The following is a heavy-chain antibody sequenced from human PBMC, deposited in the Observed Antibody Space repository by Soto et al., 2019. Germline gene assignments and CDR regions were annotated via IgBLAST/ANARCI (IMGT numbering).Heavy chain of an antibody. J-gene: IGHJ5*02. V-gene: IGHV4-31*03. Sequence: PSEALSLDCRVSGSALNSGNYYWSWIRQVPGKGLEWIGHIYVTGAVDYNPSLRDRITISQDTSGRQFSLNLRLVTAADTAVYYCARLRIATNNYKWFDPWGQGTLVTVSS. D-gene: IGHD2-21*01. CDR1: GSALNSGNYY. CDR3: ARLRIATNNYKWFDP. CDR2: IYVTGAV.